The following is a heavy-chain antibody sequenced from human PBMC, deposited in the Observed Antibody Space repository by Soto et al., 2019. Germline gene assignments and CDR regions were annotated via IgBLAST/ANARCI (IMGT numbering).Heavy chain of an antibody. D-gene: IGHD3-9*01. V-gene: IGHV1-69*01. CDR1: GGTFSSYA. Sequence: QVQLVQSGAEVKKPGSSVKVSCKAPGGTFSSYAISWVRQAPGQGLGWMGGIIPIFGTANYAQKFQGRVTITADESTSTAYMELSSLRSEDTAVYYCARGAGLRYFDWLSLFDYWGQGTLVTVSS. CDR2: IIPIFGTA. CDR3: ARGAGLRYFDWLSLFDY. J-gene: IGHJ4*02.